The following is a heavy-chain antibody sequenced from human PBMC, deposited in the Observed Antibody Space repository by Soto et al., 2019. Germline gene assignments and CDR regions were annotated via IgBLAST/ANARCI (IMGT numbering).Heavy chain of an antibody. D-gene: IGHD4-17*01. CDR3: ARDDSRTVTTRWFDP. V-gene: IGHV3-21*01. J-gene: IGHJ5*02. CDR1: GFTFSSYS. Sequence: EVQLVESGGGLVKPGGSLRLSCAASGFTFSSYSMNWVRQAPGKGLEWVSSISSISSYIYYADSVKGRFTISRDNAKNSLYLQMNSLRAEDTAVYYCARDDSRTVTTRWFDPWGQGTLVTVSS. CDR2: ISSISSYI.